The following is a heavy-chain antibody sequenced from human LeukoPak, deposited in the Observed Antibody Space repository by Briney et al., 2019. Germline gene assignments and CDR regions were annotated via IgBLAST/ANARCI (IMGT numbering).Heavy chain of an antibody. Sequence: GGSLRLSCAASGFTFSSYAMNWVRQAPGKGLEWVSAICGSGGSTYYADSVKGRFTISRENSKNTLYLQMNSLRAEDTAVYYCAKAGGWLNGPFDYWGQGTLVTVSS. J-gene: IGHJ4*02. CDR2: ICGSGGST. V-gene: IGHV3-23*01. CDR1: GFTFSSYA. CDR3: AKAGGWLNGPFDY. D-gene: IGHD3-22*01.